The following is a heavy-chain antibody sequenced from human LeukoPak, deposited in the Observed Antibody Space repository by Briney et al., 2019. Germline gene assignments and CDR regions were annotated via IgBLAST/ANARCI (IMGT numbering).Heavy chain of an antibody. Sequence: PGGSLRLSCAASGFTFSDYYMSWIRQAPGKGLEWVSYTSSSGSTIYYADSVKGRFTISRDNAKNPLYLQMNSLRAEDTAVYYCARAPVPGYCSGGSCWGAHFDYWGQGTLVTVSS. CDR1: GFTFSDYY. CDR3: ARAPVPGYCSGGSCWGAHFDY. V-gene: IGHV3-11*01. D-gene: IGHD2-15*01. J-gene: IGHJ4*02. CDR2: TSSSGSTI.